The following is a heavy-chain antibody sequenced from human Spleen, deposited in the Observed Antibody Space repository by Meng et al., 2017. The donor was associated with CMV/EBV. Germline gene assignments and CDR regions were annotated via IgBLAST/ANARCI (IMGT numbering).Heavy chain of an antibody. D-gene: IGHD3-22*01. CDR3: ARDMDGVRFILAIYESGPTGFDY. J-gene: IGHJ4*02. CDR2: ISYDGSNK. V-gene: IGHV3-30-3*01. Sequence: GGSLRLSCAASGFTFSSYAMHWVRQAPGKGLEWVAVISYDGSNKYYADSVKGRFTISRENSKNTLYLQMNSLRAEDTAVYYCARDMDGVRFILAIYESGPTGFDYWGQGTLVTVSS. CDR1: GFTFSSYA.